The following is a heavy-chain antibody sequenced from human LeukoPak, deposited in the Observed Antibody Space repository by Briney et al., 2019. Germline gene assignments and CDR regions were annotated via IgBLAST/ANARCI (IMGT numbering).Heavy chain of an antibody. Sequence: GRSLRLSCAASGFTFSSYGMHWVRQAAGKGLEWVAVIWYDGSNKFYADSVKGRFTISRDNSENTLYLQMNSLRAEDTAVYYCARVDTAMITSAFDIWGQGTMVTVSS. D-gene: IGHD5-18*01. CDR2: IWYDGSNK. CDR3: ARVDTAMITSAFDI. J-gene: IGHJ3*02. CDR1: GFTFSSYG. V-gene: IGHV3-33*01.